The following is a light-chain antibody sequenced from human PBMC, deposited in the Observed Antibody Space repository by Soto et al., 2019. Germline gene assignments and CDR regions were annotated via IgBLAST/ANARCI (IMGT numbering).Light chain of an antibody. CDR2: DVN. V-gene: IGLV2-11*01. J-gene: IGLJ2*01. CDR1: NSDIGTYDF. Sequence: QSVLTQPRSVSGSPGQSVTISCTGSNSDIGTYDFVSWFQQSPGIAPKLLIFDVNKRPSGVPDRFSGSKSGNTASLTISGLQAEDEADYYCCSSAGSYTVVFGGGTQVTVL. CDR3: CSSAGSYTVV.